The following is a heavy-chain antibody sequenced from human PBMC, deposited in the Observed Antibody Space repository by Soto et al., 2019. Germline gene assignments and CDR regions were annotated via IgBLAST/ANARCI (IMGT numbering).Heavy chain of an antibody. J-gene: IGHJ4*02. CDR2: IHHSGST. CDR1: GGSFSGYF. V-gene: IGHV4-34*01. D-gene: IGHD3-22*01. Sequence: SETLSLTCAVYGGSFSGYFWSWIRQPPGKGLEWIGEIHHSGSTNCNPSLKSRVTISVDTSKNQFSLKLSSVTAADTAVYYCARCYYYDSSGYSLLWNYWGQGTLVTVSS. CDR3: ARCYYYDSSGYSLLWNY.